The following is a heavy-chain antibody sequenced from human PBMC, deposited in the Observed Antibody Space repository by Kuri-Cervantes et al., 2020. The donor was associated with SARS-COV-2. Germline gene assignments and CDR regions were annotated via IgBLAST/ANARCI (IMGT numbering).Heavy chain of an antibody. Sequence: GGSLRLSCAASGFTFSSYSMNWVRQAPGKGLEWVSYISSSSSTIYYADSVKGRFTISRDNAKNSLYLQMNSLRAEDTAVYYCARDVGRSYYPNDAFDIWGQGTMVTVSS. J-gene: IGHJ3*02. D-gene: IGHD1-26*01. CDR2: ISSSSSTI. V-gene: IGHV3-48*04. CDR1: GFTFSSYS. CDR3: ARDVGRSYYPNDAFDI.